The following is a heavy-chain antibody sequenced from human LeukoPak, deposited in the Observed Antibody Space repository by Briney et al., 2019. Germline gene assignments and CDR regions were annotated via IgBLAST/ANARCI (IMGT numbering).Heavy chain of an antibody. Sequence: VGSLRLSCAASGFSFSTYWMSSVRQTPEKGLEFVANIDQGGSVRNYMDSLKGRCTISRDNAKKSLYLEINSLRADDTAVYYCARDPESSSFDLWGRGALVTVSS. J-gene: IGHJ4*02. CDR3: ARDPESSSFDL. D-gene: IGHD6-13*01. CDR1: GFSFSTYW. V-gene: IGHV3-7*01. CDR2: IDQGGSVR.